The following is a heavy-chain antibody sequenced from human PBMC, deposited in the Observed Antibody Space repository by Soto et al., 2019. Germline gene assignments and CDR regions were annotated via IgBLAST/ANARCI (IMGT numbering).Heavy chain of an antibody. CDR2: IKQDGGEK. V-gene: IGHV3-7*01. CDR3: AGDSHAHFDY. J-gene: IGHJ4*02. Sequence: RQAPGRGLEWVASIKQDGGEKYYVDSVKGRFTISKDNAKNSLYLQLNSLGAGDTAVYYCAGDSHAHFDYWGQGTLVTVSS.